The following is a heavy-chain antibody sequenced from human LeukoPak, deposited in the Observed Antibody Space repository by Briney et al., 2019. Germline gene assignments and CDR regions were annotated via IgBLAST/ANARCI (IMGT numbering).Heavy chain of an antibody. D-gene: IGHD3-3*01. V-gene: IGHV1-2*06. CDR3: ARDLYDFWSGTKPYFQH. J-gene: IGHJ1*01. Sequence: GASVKVSCKASGYSFTGYYMNWVRQAPGQGLEWMGRINPNSGGTNYAQKFQGRVTMTRDTSISTAYMELSRPRSDDTAVYYCARDLYDFWSGTKPYFQHWGQGTLVTVSS. CDR1: GYSFTGYY. CDR2: INPNSGGT.